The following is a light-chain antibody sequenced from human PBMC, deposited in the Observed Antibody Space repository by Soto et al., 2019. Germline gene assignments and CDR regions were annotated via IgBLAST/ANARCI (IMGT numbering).Light chain of an antibody. J-gene: IGKJ4*01. CDR1: QAINNY. V-gene: IGKV1-27*01. CDR2: SAS. CDR3: QKLNSVPT. Sequence: DIQMTQSPSSLSASVGDRVTLTCQASQAINNYLAWYQQKPGKVPTLLISSASTLQAGAPSRFSGSVSATGFTLSISRLQPEDVATYYCQKLNSVPTFGGGTQVEI.